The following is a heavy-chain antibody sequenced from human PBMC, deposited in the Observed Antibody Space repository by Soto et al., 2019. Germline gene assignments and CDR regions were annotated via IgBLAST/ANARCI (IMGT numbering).Heavy chain of an antibody. J-gene: IGHJ6*02. CDR3: ARDRPRRAGSRGMDV. CDR2: IYYSGST. V-gene: IGHV4-31*03. CDR1: GGSISRGGYY. Sequence: QVQLQESGPGLVKPSQTLSLTCTVSGGSISRGGYYWSWIRQHPGKGLEWIGYIYYSGSTYYNPSLKSRVTISVDTSKNQFSLKLSSVTAADTAVYYCARDRPRRAGSRGMDVLGQGTTVTVSS. D-gene: IGHD2-2*01.